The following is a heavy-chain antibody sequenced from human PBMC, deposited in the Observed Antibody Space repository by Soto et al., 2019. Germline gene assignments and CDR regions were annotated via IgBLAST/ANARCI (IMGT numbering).Heavy chain of an antibody. V-gene: IGHV1-18*01. D-gene: IGHD1-26*01. CDR1: GYTFTSYA. CDR3: ARVVGALGHWFDP. Sequence: ASVKVSCKASGYTFTSYAMHWVRQAPGQGLEWMGRINVYNGNTNYAQKLQGRVTMTTDTSTSTAYMELRSLRSDDTAVYYCARVVGALGHWFDPWGQGTLVTVSS. CDR2: INVYNGNT. J-gene: IGHJ5*02.